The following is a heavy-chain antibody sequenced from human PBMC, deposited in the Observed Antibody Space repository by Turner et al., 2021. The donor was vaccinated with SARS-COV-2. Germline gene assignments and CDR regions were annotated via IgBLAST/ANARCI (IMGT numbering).Heavy chain of an antibody. CDR1: GFTFSSYA. D-gene: IGHD1-26*01. V-gene: IGHV3-30-3*01. Sequence: VQLVESGGGLVKPGGSLRLSCAASGFTFSSYAMHWVRQAPGKGLEWVAVISYDGSNKYYADSVKGRFTISRDNSKNTLYLQMNSLRAEDTAVYYCARGFSGNYYYFDYWGQGTLVTVSS. CDR2: ISYDGSNK. J-gene: IGHJ4*02. CDR3: ARGFSGNYYYFDY.